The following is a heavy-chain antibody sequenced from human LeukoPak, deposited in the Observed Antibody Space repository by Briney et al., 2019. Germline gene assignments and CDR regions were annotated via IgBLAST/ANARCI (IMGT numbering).Heavy chain of an antibody. CDR3: ARGEHGITGTTSWFDP. Sequence: SETLSLTCTVSGVSINSHYWSWIRQPPGKGLEWIGFIYDSGSANYKSSLKSRVTMTVDTSKNQFSLKLSSVTAADTAVYYCARGEHGITGTTSWFDPWGQGTLVTVSS. J-gene: IGHJ5*02. CDR1: GVSINSHY. D-gene: IGHD1-7*01. CDR2: IYDSGSA. V-gene: IGHV4-59*11.